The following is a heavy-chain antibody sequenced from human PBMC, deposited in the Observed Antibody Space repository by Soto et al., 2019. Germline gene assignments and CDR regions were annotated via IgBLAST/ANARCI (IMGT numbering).Heavy chain of an antibody. CDR1: GFTFSSYA. V-gene: IGHV3-23*01. CDR3: AKDSCCGDCFSLDY. Sequence: EVQLWESEGGLVQPGGSLRLSCAASGFTFSSYAMSWVRQAPGKGLEWVSAISGSGGSTYYADSVKGRFTISRDNSKNTLYLQMNSLRAEDTAVYYCAKDSCCGDCFSLDYWGQGTLVTVSS. D-gene: IGHD2-21*01. CDR2: ISGSGGST. J-gene: IGHJ4*02.